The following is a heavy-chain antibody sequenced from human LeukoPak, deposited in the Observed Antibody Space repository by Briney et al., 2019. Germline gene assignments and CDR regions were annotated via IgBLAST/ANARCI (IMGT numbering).Heavy chain of an antibody. CDR2: ISGRSSHT. V-gene: IGHV3-21*06. CDR1: EFTFSDYD. J-gene: IGHJ4*02. CDR3: GRAFPPLRTSSAGDL. Sequence: GGSLRLSCSASEFTFSDYDMNWIRQAPGKGLGWISAISGRSSHTYYGDSVKGRFSISRDNAKNLLYLQMNGLGAEDTAVYYCGRAFPPLRTSSAGDLWGQGTLVTVSS. D-gene: IGHD3-16*01.